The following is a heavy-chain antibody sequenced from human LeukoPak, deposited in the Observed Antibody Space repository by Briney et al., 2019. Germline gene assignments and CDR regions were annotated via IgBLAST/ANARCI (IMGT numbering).Heavy chain of an antibody. CDR3: AKDFRIGYSAHFDY. CDR2: IWYDGNNK. Sequence: GSLRLSCAASGFTFSSYGMHWVRQAPGKGLEWVALIWYDGNNKYYADSVKGRFTISRDNSKNTLYLQMDSLRGEDTAVYYCAKDFRIGYSAHFDYWGQGALVTVSS. D-gene: IGHD2-21*01. CDR1: GFTFSSYG. V-gene: IGHV3-33*06. J-gene: IGHJ4*02.